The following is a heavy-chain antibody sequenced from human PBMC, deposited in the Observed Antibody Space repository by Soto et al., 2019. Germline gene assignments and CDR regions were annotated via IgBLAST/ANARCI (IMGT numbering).Heavy chain of an antibody. Sequence: ASVKVSCTDSGYTLTGYAMHWVRQAPGQRLEWMGWINAGNGNTKYSQKFQGRVTITRDTSASTAYMKLSSLRSEDTAVYYCAGAVAVPADFDYWGQGTLVTVSS. V-gene: IGHV1-3*01. CDR1: GYTLTGYA. CDR3: AGAVAVPADFDY. D-gene: IGHD6-19*01. J-gene: IGHJ4*02. CDR2: INAGNGNT.